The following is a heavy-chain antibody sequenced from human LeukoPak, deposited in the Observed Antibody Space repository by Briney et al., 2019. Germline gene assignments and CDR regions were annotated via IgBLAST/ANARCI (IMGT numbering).Heavy chain of an antibody. J-gene: IGHJ4*02. V-gene: IGHV4-59*12. CDR1: GGSISSYY. D-gene: IGHD3-3*01. Sequence: PSETLSLTCTVSGGSISSYYWSWIRQPPGKGLEWIGYIYYSGSTNYNPSLKSRLTISVDTSNNQFSLKQSSVPAADTAVYYCASFWSGYYSVDYWGQGTLVTVSS. CDR2: IYYSGST. CDR3: ASFWSGYYSVDY.